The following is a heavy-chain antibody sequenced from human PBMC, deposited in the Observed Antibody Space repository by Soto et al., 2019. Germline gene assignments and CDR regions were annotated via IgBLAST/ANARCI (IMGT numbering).Heavy chain of an antibody. Sequence: EVQLVESGGGLVQPGGSLRLSCAASGFTFSDHYMDWVRQAPGKGLEWVGRIRNRPNSYTTQYAAPVKGRFTVLRDDSENLLYLQMNDLKTEDPAVYYCVRDSGRGFYFDYWGQGAQVTVSS. CDR1: GFTFSDHY. CDR2: IRNRPNSYTT. J-gene: IGHJ4*02. D-gene: IGHD3-10*01. CDR3: VRDSGRGFYFDY. V-gene: IGHV3-72*01.